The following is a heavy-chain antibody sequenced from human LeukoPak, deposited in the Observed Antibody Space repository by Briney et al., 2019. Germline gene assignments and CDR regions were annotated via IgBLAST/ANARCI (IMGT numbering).Heavy chain of an antibody. CDR3: ARCSVVVPAAINWFDP. Sequence: GASVKVSCKASGYTFSDYYMHWVRHAPGQGLEWMGWMNPKNGGTNYAQKFQGRVIMTRDTSINTAYMELSRLTSDDTAVYYCARCSVVVPAAINWFDPWGQGTLVTVSS. J-gene: IGHJ5*02. CDR2: MNPKNGGT. V-gene: IGHV1-2*02. CDR1: GYTFSDYY. D-gene: IGHD2-2*01.